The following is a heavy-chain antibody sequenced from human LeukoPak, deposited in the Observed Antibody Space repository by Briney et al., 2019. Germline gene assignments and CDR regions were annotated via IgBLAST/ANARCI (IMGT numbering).Heavy chain of an antibody. Sequence: SETLSLTCTVSGGSISSYYWSWIRQPPGKRLEWIGYIYYSGSTNYKPSLKSRVTISVDTSKNQFSLKLSSVTAADTAVYYCARIRLRGRFDPWGQGTLVTVSS. D-gene: IGHD2-15*01. CDR2: IYYSGST. CDR1: GGSISSYY. V-gene: IGHV4-59*01. CDR3: ARIRLRGRFDP. J-gene: IGHJ5*02.